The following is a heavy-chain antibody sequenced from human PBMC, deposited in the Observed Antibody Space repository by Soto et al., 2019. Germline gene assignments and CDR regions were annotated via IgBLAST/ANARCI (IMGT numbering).Heavy chain of an antibody. J-gene: IGHJ5*02. CDR2: IYTSGST. Sequence: SETLSLTXTVSGGSISSYYWSWIRQPAGKGLEWIGRIYTSGSTNYNPSLKSRVTMSVDTSKNQFSLKLSSVTAADTAVYYCARDKVYSGSYNWFDPWGQGTLVTVSS. CDR1: GGSISSYY. D-gene: IGHD1-26*01. V-gene: IGHV4-4*07. CDR3: ARDKVYSGSYNWFDP.